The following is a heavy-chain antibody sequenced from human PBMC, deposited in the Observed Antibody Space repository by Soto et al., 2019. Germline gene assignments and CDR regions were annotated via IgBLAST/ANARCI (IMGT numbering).Heavy chain of an antibody. J-gene: IGHJ4*02. CDR2: MNSDRSST. CDR3: ATAEVAY. Sequence: EVQLVESGGALVQPGGSLRLSCAASGFTFGNSWMHWVRQAPEEGLEWVSRMNSDRSSTNYADPGNDRFTVSRDNAKNTLYLQMNRLGAEDTAVYYCATAEVAYWGPGTMVTVSS. V-gene: IGHV3-74*01. CDR1: GFTFGNSW.